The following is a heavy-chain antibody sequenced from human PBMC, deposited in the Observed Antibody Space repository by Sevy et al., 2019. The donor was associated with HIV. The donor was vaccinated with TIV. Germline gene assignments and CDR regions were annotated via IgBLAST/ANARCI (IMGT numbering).Heavy chain of an antibody. V-gene: IGHV3-48*02. D-gene: IGHD4-4*01. J-gene: IGHJ4*02. Sequence: GGSLRLSCAASGFTFSSYSMNWVRQAPGKGLEWVSYISSSSSTIYYADSVKGRFTISRDNAKNSLYLEMNSLRDEDTAVYYCARARWERATVTTGNFDYWGQGTLVTVSS. CDR3: ARARWERATVTTGNFDY. CDR2: ISSSSSTI. CDR1: GFTFSSYS.